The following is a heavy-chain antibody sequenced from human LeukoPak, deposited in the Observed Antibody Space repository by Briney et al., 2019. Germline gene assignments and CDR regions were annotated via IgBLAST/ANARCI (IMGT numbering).Heavy chain of an antibody. CDR3: ARRESFLFDI. V-gene: IGHV4-34*01. J-gene: IGHJ3*02. Sequence: PSETLSLTCAVYGGSLSGYYWSWIRQPPGKGLEWIGEIYHSGSTNYNPSLKSRVTISLDTSRNQFSLELTSVTAADTAVYYCARRESFLFDIWGQGTMVTVSS. CDR2: IYHSGST. D-gene: IGHD2/OR15-2a*01. CDR1: GGSLSGYY.